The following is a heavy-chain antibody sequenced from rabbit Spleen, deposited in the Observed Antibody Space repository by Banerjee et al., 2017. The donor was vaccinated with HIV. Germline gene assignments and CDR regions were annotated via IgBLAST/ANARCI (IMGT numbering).Heavy chain of an antibody. V-gene: IGHV1S40*01. J-gene: IGHJ6*01. CDR1: GFSFSSGYV. CDR3: ARDTGSSFSSYGMDL. Sequence: QSLEESGGDLVKPGASLTLTCEASGFSFSSGYVMCWVRQAPGKGLEWIGYIDPVFGITYYASWVNGRFSISRENAQNTVFLQMTSLTAADTATYFCARDTGSSFSSYGMDLWGPGTLVTVS. CDR2: IDPVFGIT. D-gene: IGHD8-1*01.